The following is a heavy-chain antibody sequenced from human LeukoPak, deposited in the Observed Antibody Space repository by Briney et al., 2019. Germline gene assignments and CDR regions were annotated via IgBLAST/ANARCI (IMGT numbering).Heavy chain of an antibody. J-gene: IGHJ3*02. CDR1: GFTFSSYG. CDR3: ARLSGYEKGHVFDI. V-gene: IGHV3-33*01. D-gene: IGHD5-12*01. CDR2: IWNDGSHK. Sequence: PGGSLRLSCAASGFTFSSYGMHWVRQAPGRGLEWVAVIWNDGSHKYYADSVKGRFTISRDNSKNTLYLQMNSLRAEDTAVYYCARLSGYEKGHVFDIWGQGTMVTVSS.